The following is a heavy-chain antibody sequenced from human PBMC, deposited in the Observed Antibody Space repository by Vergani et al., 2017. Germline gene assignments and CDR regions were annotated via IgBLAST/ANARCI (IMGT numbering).Heavy chain of an antibody. D-gene: IGHD6-6*01. Sequence: QVQLQESGPGLVKPSETLSLTCTASGGSISSYYWSWIRQPPGKGLEWIGYIYYSGSTNHNPSLKSRDTISVDTSKNQFSLKLSSVTAADTAVYYCARSSIAARSGYCYYYMEVWGKGTMVTVSS. CDR1: GGSISSYY. CDR3: ARSSIAARSGYCYYYMEV. J-gene: IGHJ6*03. CDR2: IYYSGST. V-gene: IGHV4-59*01.